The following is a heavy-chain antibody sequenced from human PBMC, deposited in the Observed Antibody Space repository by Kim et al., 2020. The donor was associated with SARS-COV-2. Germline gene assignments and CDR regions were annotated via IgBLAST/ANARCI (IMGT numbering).Heavy chain of an antibody. Sequence: GGSLRLSCAASGFTFDNYAMRWVRQAPGKGLEWVSGIYSGGGGPYYADSVKGRFTISRDNSKNTLYLQMNDLRAEDTAVYYCAKDSYCGSDCYSGIWSDCWGQGTLVTVSS. CDR1: GFTFDNYA. CDR3: AKDSYCGSDCYSGIWSDC. D-gene: IGHD2-21*02. J-gene: IGHJ4*02. CDR2: IYSGGGGP. V-gene: IGHV3-23*03.